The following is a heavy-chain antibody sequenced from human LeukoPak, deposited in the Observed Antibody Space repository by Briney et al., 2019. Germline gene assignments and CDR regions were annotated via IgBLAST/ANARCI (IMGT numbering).Heavy chain of an antibody. CDR3: AKDSHYDFWSGYSYYYYYMDV. Sequence: PGGSLRLSCAASGFTFSSYGMHWVRQAPGKGLEWVAFIRYDGSNKYYADSVKGRFTISRDNSKNTLYLQMNSLRAEDTAVYYCAKDSHYDFWSGYSYYYYYMDVWGKGTTVTVSS. V-gene: IGHV3-30*02. J-gene: IGHJ6*03. D-gene: IGHD3-3*01. CDR1: GFTFSSYG. CDR2: IRYDGSNK.